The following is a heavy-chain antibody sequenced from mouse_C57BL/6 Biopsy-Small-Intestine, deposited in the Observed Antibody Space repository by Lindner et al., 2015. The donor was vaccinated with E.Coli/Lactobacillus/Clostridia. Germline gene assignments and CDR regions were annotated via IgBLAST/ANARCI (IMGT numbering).Heavy chain of an antibody. CDR3: ARGGNGWVSVPRRWTGIDI. CDR2: VSDYNGNA. Sequence: SVKVSCKASGYTFNNYDIGWVRQAPGQGLEWMGWVSDYNGNADYAQKFRGRVTMTTDTVTSTALLELRGLRSDDTAVYYCARGGNGWVSVPRRWTGIDIWGQGTMVTVAS. J-gene: IGHJ3*01. D-gene: IGHD2-1*01. CDR1: GYTFNNYD. V-gene: IGHV1-20*01.